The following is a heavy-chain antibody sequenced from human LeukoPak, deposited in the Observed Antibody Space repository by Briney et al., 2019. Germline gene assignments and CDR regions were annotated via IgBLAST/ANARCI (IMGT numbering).Heavy chain of an antibody. CDR2: IYYSGST. D-gene: IGHD3-22*01. CDR3: ARSSESYDSSGYYSYYFDY. Sequence: SETLSLTCTVSGGSISSYYWSWIWQPPGKGLEWIGFIYYSGSTHYKPSLKSRGTISVDTSKNQYSLKLSSVTAADTAVYYCARSSESYDSSGYYSYYFDYWGQGTLVTVSS. V-gene: IGHV4-59*01. J-gene: IGHJ4*02. CDR1: GGSISSYY.